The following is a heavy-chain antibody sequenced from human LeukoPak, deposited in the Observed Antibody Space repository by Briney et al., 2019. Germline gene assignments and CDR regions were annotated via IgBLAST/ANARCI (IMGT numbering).Heavy chain of an antibody. D-gene: IGHD4-17*01. Sequence: AGGSLRLSCAASGFTFSDYYMSWIRQAPGKGLEWVSYISSSGSTIYYADSVKGRFTISRDNAKNSLYLQMNSLRAEDTAVYYCAGQFYGDYVDFFDYWGQGTLVTVSS. CDR1: GFTFSDYY. CDR2: ISSSGSTI. V-gene: IGHV3-11*04. CDR3: AGQFYGDYVDFFDY. J-gene: IGHJ4*02.